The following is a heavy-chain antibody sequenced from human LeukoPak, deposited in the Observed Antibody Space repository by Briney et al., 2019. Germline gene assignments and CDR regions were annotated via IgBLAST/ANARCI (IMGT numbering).Heavy chain of an antibody. CDR1: GGSISSYY. J-gene: IGHJ4*02. CDR2: IYYSGST. D-gene: IGHD3-10*01. CDR3: ARASGSGSYYGIDF. Sequence: SETLSLTCTVSGGSISSYYWSWIRQPPGKGLEWIGYIYYSGSTNYNPSLQSRVTISLDTSKNHFSLNLSSVSAADTAIYYCARASGSGSYYGIDFWSQGTLVTVSS. V-gene: IGHV4-59*01.